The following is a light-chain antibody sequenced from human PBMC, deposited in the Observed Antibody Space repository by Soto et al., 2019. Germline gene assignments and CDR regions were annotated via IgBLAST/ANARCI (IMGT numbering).Light chain of an antibody. CDR2: KIS. Sequence: DIVLTQAPLSSPVALGQPASISCRSSQSLVHSDGDTYLSWLQQRPGQPPRLLIYKISKRFSGVPDRFSGSGVGADFTLKISRVEAEDVWVYYCTQSTHFPRTFGQWTKLEIK. V-gene: IGKV2-24*01. CDR1: QSLVHSDGDTY. J-gene: IGKJ1*01. CDR3: TQSTHFPRT.